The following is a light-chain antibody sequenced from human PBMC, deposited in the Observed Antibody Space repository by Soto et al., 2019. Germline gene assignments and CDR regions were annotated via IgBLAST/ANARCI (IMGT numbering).Light chain of an antibody. CDR1: SSNIGSNT. J-gene: IGLJ2*01. CDR3: SSFAGSRVLV. CDR2: SNN. V-gene: IGLV1-44*01. Sequence: QSVLTQPPSASGTPGQRVTISCSGSSSNIGSNTVNWYQQLPGTAPKLLIFSNNQRPSGVPDRISGSKSGNTASLTISGLQAEDEADYYCSSFAGSRVLVLGGGTKVTVL.